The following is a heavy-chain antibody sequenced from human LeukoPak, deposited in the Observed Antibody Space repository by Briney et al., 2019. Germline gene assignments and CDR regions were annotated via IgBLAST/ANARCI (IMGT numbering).Heavy chain of an antibody. CDR2: INPSGGST. V-gene: IGHV1-46*01. CDR1: GYTFTSYY. D-gene: IGHD6-19*01. Sequence: ASVKISCKASGYTFTSYYMHWVRQAPGQGLEWMGIINPSGGSTSYAQKFQGRVTMTRDTSTSTVYMELSSLRSEDTAVYYCAREGSGWYFDYWGQGTLVTVSS. CDR3: AREGSGWYFDY. J-gene: IGHJ4*02.